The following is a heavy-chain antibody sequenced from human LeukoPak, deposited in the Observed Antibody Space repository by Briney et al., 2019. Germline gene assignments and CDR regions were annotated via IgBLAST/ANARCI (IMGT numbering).Heavy chain of an antibody. J-gene: IGHJ6*03. CDR2: INYSGST. Sequence: PSETLSLTCTVSGASITSSFYNWGWIRQPPGKGLEWIGSINYSGSTYYNPSLKSRVTISVDTSKNHFSLNLSSVTAADTAVYYCTRAASSGPLFTYHMDVWGKGTTVTVSS. D-gene: IGHD3-22*01. CDR3: TRAASSGPLFTYHMDV. V-gene: IGHV4-39*07. CDR1: GASITSSFYN.